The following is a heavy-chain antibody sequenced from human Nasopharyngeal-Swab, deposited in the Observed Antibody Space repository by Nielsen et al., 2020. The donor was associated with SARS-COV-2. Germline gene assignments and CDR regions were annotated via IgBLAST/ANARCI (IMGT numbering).Heavy chain of an antibody. CDR3: ARVLLTHYYYYMDV. Sequence: GGSLRFSCAASGFTFSSYAMHWVRQAPGKGLEWVAVISFDGSTKYYADSVKGRFTISRDYSKNTLYLQMNSLRAEDTAVYYCARVLLTHYYYYMDVWGKGTTVTVSS. J-gene: IGHJ6*03. D-gene: IGHD2-21*02. CDR1: GFTFSSYA. CDR2: ISFDGSTK. V-gene: IGHV3-30-3*01.